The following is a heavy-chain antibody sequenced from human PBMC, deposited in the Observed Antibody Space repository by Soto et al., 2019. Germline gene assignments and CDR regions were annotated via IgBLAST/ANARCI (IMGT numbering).Heavy chain of an antibody. D-gene: IGHD6-19*01. J-gene: IGHJ4*02. V-gene: IGHV3-21*01. CDR2: ISSSSSYI. Sequence: EVQLVESGGGLVKPGGALRLSCAASGFTFSSYSMNWVRQAPGKGLEWVSSISSSSSYIYYADSVKGRLTTSRDNAKHSEYLQMNSLRDEHTALYYCAREGRNRIAVAGTVDYWGKGTQVTVSS. CDR3: AREGRNRIAVAGTVDY. CDR1: GFTFSSYS.